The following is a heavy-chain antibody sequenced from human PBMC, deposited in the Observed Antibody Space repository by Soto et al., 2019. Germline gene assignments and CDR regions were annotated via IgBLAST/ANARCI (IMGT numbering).Heavy chain of an antibody. J-gene: IGHJ4*02. V-gene: IGHV3-23*01. CDR3: AKAFRGPQTPFDY. D-gene: IGHD6-25*01. CDR2: ISGSGGST. CDR1: GFTFSSYA. Sequence: EVQLLESGGGLVQPGGSLRLSCAASGFTFSSYAMSWVRQAPGKGLEWVSAISGSGGSTYYADSVKGQFTISRDNSKNTLYLQMNSLRAEDTAVYYCAKAFRGPQTPFDYWGQGTLVTVSS.